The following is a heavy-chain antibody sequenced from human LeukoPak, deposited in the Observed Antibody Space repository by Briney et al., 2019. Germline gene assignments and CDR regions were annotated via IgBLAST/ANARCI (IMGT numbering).Heavy chain of an antibody. CDR2: ISSSSSYI. J-gene: IGHJ4*02. Sequence: GGSLRLSCAASGFTFSSYSMNWVRQAPGKGLEWVSSISSSSSYIYYADSVKGRFTISRDNAKNSLYLQMNSLRAEDTAVSSCARDRYSSGWQGGFDYWGQGTLVTVSS. CDR3: ARDRYSSGWQGGFDY. CDR1: GFTFSSYS. D-gene: IGHD6-19*01. V-gene: IGHV3-21*01.